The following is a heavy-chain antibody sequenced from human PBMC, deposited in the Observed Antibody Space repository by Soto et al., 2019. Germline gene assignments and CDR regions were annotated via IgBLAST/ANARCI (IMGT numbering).Heavy chain of an antibody. D-gene: IGHD6-6*01. CDR1: GGSSIGGGDC. V-gene: IGHV4-30-4*08. CDR3: ARERPDGARLDP. Sequence: TQCDTWTVAGGSSIGGGDCWSWISKPPVKGLEWIAYVSHSGITYYNPSLKSRVTISVDTSKNQFSLKLSSVTAADTAVYYCARERPDGARLDPCGQGTLVTVSS. CDR2: VSHSGIT. J-gene: IGHJ5*02.